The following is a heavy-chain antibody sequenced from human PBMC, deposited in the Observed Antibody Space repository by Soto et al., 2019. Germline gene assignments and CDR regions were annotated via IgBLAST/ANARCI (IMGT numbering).Heavy chain of an antibody. J-gene: IGHJ5*02. CDR3: ALIKDCSRTDCYSASFDP. CDR2: IFSNDDK. D-gene: IGHD2-2*01. Sequence: SGPTLVNPTEILTLTCTVSGLSLTNGRLGVSWIRQPPGKALEWLAHIFSNDDKSYSTSLKSRLTISKDISRSQVVLTMTNMDPVDSATYYCALIKDCSRTDCYSASFDPWGQGTLVTVSS. V-gene: IGHV2-26*01. CDR1: GLSLTNGRLG.